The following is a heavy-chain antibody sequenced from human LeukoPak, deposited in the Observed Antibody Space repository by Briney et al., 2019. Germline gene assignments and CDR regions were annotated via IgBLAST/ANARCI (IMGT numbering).Heavy chain of an antibody. V-gene: IGHV4-31*03. J-gene: IGHJ6*02. Sequence: SQTLSLTCTVSGGSISSGGYYWSWIRQHPGKGLEWIGYIYYSGSTYYNPSLKSRVTISVDTSKNQFSLKLSSVTAADTAVYYCVRDAMVRGVISMYYYYYGMDVWGQGTTVTVSS. CDR3: VRDAMVRGVISMYYYYYGMDV. CDR1: GGSISSGGYY. CDR2: IYYSGST. D-gene: IGHD3-10*01.